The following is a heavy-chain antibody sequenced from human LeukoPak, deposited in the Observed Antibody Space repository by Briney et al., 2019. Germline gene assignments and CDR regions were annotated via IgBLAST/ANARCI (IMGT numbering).Heavy chain of an antibody. CDR2: IYHSGST. V-gene: IGHV4-38-2*02. J-gene: IGHJ4*02. Sequence: SETLSLTCTVAGYSISSGYYWGWIRQPPGKGLEWIGSIYHSGSTYYNPSLKSRVTISVDTSKNQFSLKLSSVAAADTAVYYCARDGLSNTAMVTRDYWGQGTLVTVSS. CDR3: ARDGLSNTAMVTRDY. CDR1: GYSISSGYY. D-gene: IGHD5-18*01.